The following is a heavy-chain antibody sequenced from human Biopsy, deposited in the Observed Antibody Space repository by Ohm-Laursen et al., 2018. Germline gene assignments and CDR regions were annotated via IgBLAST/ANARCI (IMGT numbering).Heavy chain of an antibody. CDR1: GGSLSSYS. D-gene: IGHD5-18*01. V-gene: IGHV4-4*07. J-gene: IGHJ4*02. Sequence: GALSLTCTVSGGSLSSYSWSWIRQPTGKGLEWIGQIYTIGITNYNPSLKSRVTMSVDTSKNQFSLRHSSATAADTAVYYCARHPTHRIQQIDYWGQGTLVTVSS. CDR2: IYTIGIT. CDR3: ARHPTHRIQQIDY.